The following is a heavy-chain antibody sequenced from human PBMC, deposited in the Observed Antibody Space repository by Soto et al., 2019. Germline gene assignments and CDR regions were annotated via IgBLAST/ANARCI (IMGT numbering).Heavy chain of an antibody. J-gene: IGHJ4*02. CDR2: VYNSGST. Sequence: SETLSLTCTVSGGSIISNYWTWIRQPPGKGLEWIGYVYNSGSTNYNPSLKSRVTISEDTSKSQFSLKVNSMTAADTAVYYCARYRREAVAGYTLDNWGQGILVTVSS. CDR3: ARYRREAVAGYTLDN. CDR1: GGSIISNY. V-gene: IGHV4-59*01. D-gene: IGHD6-13*01.